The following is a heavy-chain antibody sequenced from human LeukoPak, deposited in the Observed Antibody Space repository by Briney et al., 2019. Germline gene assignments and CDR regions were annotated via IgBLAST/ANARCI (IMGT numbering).Heavy chain of an antibody. V-gene: IGHV3-53*01. CDR3: ARAPGTGHDGLDI. J-gene: IGHJ3*02. CDR1: GFTVSSNY. CDR2: IYSGGTT. D-gene: IGHD2-8*02. Sequence: GGSLRLSCAASGFTVSSNYMSWVREAPGKGLEWVSVIYSGGTTYYADSVKGRLAISRDNSKNTLYLQMNSLRAEDTAVYYCARAPGTGHDGLDIWGQGATVTVSS.